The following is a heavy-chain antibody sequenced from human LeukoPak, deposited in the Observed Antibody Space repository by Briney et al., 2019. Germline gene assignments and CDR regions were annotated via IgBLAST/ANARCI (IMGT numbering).Heavy chain of an antibody. CDR1: GGSISSSNW. D-gene: IGHD3-9*01. V-gene: IGHV4-4*02. CDR2: IYHSGST. J-gene: IGHJ4*02. Sequence: PSGTLSLTCAVSGGSISSSNWWSWVRQPPGKGLEWIGEIYHSGSTNYNPSLKSRVTISVDKSKNQFSLKLSSVTAADTAVYYYARLRRELRYFDWLNPGTQYYFDYWGQGTLVTVSS. CDR3: ARLRRELRYFDWLNPGTQYYFDY.